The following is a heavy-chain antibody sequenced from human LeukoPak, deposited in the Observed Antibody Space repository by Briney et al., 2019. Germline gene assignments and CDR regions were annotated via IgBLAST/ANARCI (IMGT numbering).Heavy chain of an antibody. Sequence: SETLSLTCTVSGDSISSRSYYWDWIRQPPGGGLEWLGSIFRGSTYYNPSLKSRVTISIDTSKNQFSLKLSSVTAADTAVYYCAREHCSGGSCYSIYYYYYMDVWGKGTTVTVSS. D-gene: IGHD2-15*01. J-gene: IGHJ6*03. CDR3: AREHCSGGSCYSIYYYYYMDV. CDR1: GDSISSRSYY. V-gene: IGHV4-39*07. CDR2: IFRGST.